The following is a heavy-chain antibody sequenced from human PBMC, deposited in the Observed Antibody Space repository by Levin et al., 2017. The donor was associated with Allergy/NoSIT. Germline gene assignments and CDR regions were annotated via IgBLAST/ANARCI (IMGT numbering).Heavy chain of an antibody. V-gene: IGHV3-23*01. Sequence: GGSLRLSCAASGFTFSSYAMSWVRQAPGKGLEWVSGISGSGGSTYYADSVKGRFTISRDNSKNTLYLQMNSLRAEDTAVYYCAKDRFSGSYSGSIDYWGQGTLVTVSS. D-gene: IGHD1-26*01. J-gene: IGHJ4*02. CDR2: ISGSGGST. CDR3: AKDRFSGSYSGSIDY. CDR1: GFTFSSYA.